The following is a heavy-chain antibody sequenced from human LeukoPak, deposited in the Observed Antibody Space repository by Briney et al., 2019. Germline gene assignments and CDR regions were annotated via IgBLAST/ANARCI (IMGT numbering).Heavy chain of an antibody. CDR2: IYSGGNT. D-gene: IGHD3-10*02. CDR3: AELGITMIGGV. V-gene: IGHV3-53*01. CDR1: GLTVSSNC. Sequence: SGGSLRLSCAASGLTVSSNCMSWVRQAPGKGLEWVSFIYSGGNTYYADSVKGRFTISRDNSKNTVHLQMNSLRAEDTAMYYCAELGITMIGGVWGKGTTVTISS. J-gene: IGHJ6*04.